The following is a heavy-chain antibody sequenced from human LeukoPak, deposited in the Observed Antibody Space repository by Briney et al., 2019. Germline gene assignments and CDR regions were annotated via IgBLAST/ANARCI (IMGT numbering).Heavy chain of an antibody. CDR2: IKSRTDGGTT. J-gene: IGHJ4*02. Sequence: KSGGSLRLSCAPSGFTFSNAWISWVRQAPGKGLEWVGRIKSRTDGGTTDYAARLKGRFTISRDDSTNTPYLQMNSLKTEDTAVYYCTATMIVSYYWGQGTLVTVSS. V-gene: IGHV3-15*01. D-gene: IGHD3-22*01. CDR1: GFTFSNAW. CDR3: TATMIVSYY.